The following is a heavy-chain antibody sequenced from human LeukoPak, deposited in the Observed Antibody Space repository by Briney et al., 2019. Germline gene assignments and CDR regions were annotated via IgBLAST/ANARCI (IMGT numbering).Heavy chain of an antibody. V-gene: IGHV4-4*07. D-gene: IGHD3-10*01. CDR3: ATHERTMARGVTTYYFDY. CDR2: IYTSGST. Sequence: SETLSLTCTVSGGSISSYYWSWIRQPAGKGLEWIGRIYTSGSTNYNPSLKSRVTMSVDTSKNQFSLKLSSVTAADTAVYYCATHERTMARGVTTYYFDYWGQGTLVTVSS. J-gene: IGHJ4*02. CDR1: GGSISSYY.